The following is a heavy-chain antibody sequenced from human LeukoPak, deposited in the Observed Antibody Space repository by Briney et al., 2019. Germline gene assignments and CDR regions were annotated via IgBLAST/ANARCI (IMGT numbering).Heavy chain of an antibody. Sequence: GGSLRLSCAASGFTFSNFAMSWVRQAPGKGLEWVSGINGRGGSTYYADSVKGRFTISRDNSKNTLYLQMNSLRPEDTAVYYCAKSHPSDTSGWSNPYFDYWGQGTLVTVSS. CDR2: INGRGGST. J-gene: IGHJ4*02. V-gene: IGHV3-23*01. CDR1: GFTFSNFA. CDR3: AKSHPSDTSGWSNPYFDY. D-gene: IGHD3-22*01.